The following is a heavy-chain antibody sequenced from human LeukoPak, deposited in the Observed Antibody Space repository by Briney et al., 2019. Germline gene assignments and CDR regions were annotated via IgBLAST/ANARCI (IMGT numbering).Heavy chain of an antibody. J-gene: IGHJ3*02. D-gene: IGHD2-21*02. V-gene: IGHV1-46*01. Sequence: ASVKVSCTASGYTFTSYYMHWVRQAPGQGLEWMGIINPSGGSTSYAQKFQGRVTMTRDTSTSTVYMELSSLRSEDTAVYYCASPLGGDFQGDDAFDIWGQGTMVTVSS. CDR2: INPSGGST. CDR1: GYTFTSYY. CDR3: ASPLGGDFQGDDAFDI.